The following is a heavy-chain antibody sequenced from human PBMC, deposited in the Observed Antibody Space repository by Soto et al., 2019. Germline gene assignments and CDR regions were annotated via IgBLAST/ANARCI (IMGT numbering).Heavy chain of an antibody. V-gene: IGHV1-46*01. J-gene: IGHJ4*02. Sequence: QVQLVQSGAEVKKPGASVTVSCKASGYTFTTYQMHWVRQAPGQGLEWMGIINPSGGSTSYAQKLQGRVTMTRDTSTSTVYMEVSSLRSEDTAVYYCARAYSGNKSPDYWGQGTLVTVSS. CDR3: ARAYSGNKSPDY. CDR1: GYTFTTYQ. CDR2: INPSGGST. D-gene: IGHD4-4*01.